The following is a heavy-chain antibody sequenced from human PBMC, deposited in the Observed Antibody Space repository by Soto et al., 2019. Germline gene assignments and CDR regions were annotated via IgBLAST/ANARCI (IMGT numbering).Heavy chain of an antibody. J-gene: IGHJ3*02. CDR1: GFTFSSYS. D-gene: IGHD3-3*01. V-gene: IGHV3-21*01. CDR3: ARGGSFGVVHNDAFDI. Sequence: PGGSLRLSWAASGFTFSSYSMNWVRQAPGKGLEWVSSISSSSSYIYYADSVKGRFTISRDNAKNSLCLQMNRLRAEDTAVYYYARGGSFGVVHNDAFDIWGPGTMVTVSS. CDR2: ISSSSSYI.